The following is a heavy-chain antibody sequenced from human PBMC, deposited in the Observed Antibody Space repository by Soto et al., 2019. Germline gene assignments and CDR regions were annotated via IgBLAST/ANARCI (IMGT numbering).Heavy chain of an antibody. J-gene: IGHJ6*02. V-gene: IGHV1-58*01. CDR1: GFTFTSSA. D-gene: IGHD4-17*01. CDR2: IVVGSGNT. Sequence: ASVKVSCKASGFTFTSSAVQWVRQARGQRLEWIGWIVVGSGNTNYAQKFQERVTITRDMSTSTAYMELSSLRSEDTAVYYCAAGPVTTPGEDYYYYGMDVWGQGTTVTVSS. CDR3: AAGPVTTPGEDYYYYGMDV.